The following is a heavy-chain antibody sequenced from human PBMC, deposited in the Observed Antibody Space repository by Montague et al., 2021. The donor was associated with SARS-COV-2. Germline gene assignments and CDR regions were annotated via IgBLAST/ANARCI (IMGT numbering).Heavy chain of an antibody. J-gene: IGHJ4*02. CDR2: INHAEGT. CDR3: ARGAGRGYYGSGTFDY. V-gene: IGHV4-34*01. D-gene: IGHD3-10*01. Sequence: SETLSLTCAVYGGPLRGHFWSWIRQSPGKGLEWIGEINHAEGTTYSPSLFSRVTILLDASKNQFSLKMTSVTAADTALYFCARGAGRGYYGSGTFDYWGQGTLVTVSS. CDR1: GGPLRGHF.